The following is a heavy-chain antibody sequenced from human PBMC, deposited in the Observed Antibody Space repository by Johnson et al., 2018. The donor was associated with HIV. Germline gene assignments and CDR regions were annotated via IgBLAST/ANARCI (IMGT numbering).Heavy chain of an antibody. CDR3: ARAYTYGAFDR. V-gene: IGHV3-30*02. CDR2: IRYDGSNK. J-gene: IGHJ3*01. CDR1: GFTFSSYG. Sequence: QVQLVESGGGLVQPGGSLRLSCAASGFTFSSYGMHWVRQAPGKGLEWVAFIRYDGSNKYYADSVKGRFIISRDNSKNTLYLQMNSLRAEDTAVYFCARAYTYGAFDRWGQGTLVTVSS. D-gene: IGHD3-16*01.